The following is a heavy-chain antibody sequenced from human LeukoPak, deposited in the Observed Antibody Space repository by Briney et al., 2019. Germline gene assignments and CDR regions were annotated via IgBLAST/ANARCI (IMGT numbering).Heavy chain of an antibody. J-gene: IGHJ4*02. V-gene: IGHV4-34*01. CDR1: GGSFSGYY. CDR2: INHSGST. Sequence: SETLSLTCAVYGGSFSGYYWSWIRQPPGKGLEWIGEINHSGSTNYNPSLKSRVTISVDTSKNQFSLKLSSVTVADTAVYYCARGAIAAAGTQVDYWGQGTLVTVSS. D-gene: IGHD6-13*01. CDR3: ARGAIAAAGTQVDY.